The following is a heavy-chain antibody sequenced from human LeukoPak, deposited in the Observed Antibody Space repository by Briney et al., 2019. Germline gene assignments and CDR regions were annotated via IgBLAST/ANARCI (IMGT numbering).Heavy chain of an antibody. Sequence: GGSLRLSCAVSGITLSNYGMSWVRQAPGKGLEWVAGISDSGGSTNYADSVKGRFTISRDNPRNTLYLQMNSLRAEDTAVYFCAKRGVVIRVILVGFHKEAYYFDSWGQGALVTVSS. CDR1: GITLSNYG. J-gene: IGHJ4*02. D-gene: IGHD2-21*01. CDR3: AKRGVVIRVILVGFHKEAYYFDS. V-gene: IGHV3-23*01. CDR2: ISDSGGST.